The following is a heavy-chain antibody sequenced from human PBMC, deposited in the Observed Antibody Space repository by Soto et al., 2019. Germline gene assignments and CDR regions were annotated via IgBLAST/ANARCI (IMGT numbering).Heavy chain of an antibody. CDR2: IYYSGST. Sequence: PSETLSLTFSVSGGSISSVGHYWTWIRQQPGKGLELIGYIYYSGSTDYNPSLKSRVTISVDRSKNKFSLNLSSVTAADTAIYYCARETGGHDSYTPYGLDVWGQGTTGTVSS. CDR3: ARETGGHDSYTPYGLDV. V-gene: IGHV4-31*03. D-gene: IGHD1-1*01. J-gene: IGHJ6*02. CDR1: GGSISSVGHY.